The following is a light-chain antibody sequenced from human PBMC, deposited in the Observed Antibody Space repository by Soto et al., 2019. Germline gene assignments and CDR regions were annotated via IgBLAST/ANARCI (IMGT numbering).Light chain of an antibody. J-gene: IGKJ1*01. V-gene: IGKV1-8*01. CDR3: QQYYDYPQT. CDR1: QGISTF. Sequence: AIRMTQSPSSFSASPGDRVTVTCRASQGISTFLAWYQQRPGKAPKFLMHAASTLHTGVPSRFSGSGSGTNFTLTINGLQSEDFAAYYCQQYYDYPQTFGQGTKVDI. CDR2: AAS.